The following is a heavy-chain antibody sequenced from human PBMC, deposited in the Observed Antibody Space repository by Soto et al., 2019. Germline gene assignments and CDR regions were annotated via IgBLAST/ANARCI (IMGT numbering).Heavy chain of an antibody. CDR1: GYTFTSYD. J-gene: IGHJ6*02. V-gene: IGHV1-8*01. D-gene: IGHD5-12*01. CDR3: ARGLYDYYYYYYGMDV. Sequence: ASVKVSCKASGYTFTSYDINWVRQATGQGLEWMGWMNPNSGNTDYAQKFQGRVTMTRNTSISTAYMELSSLRSEDTAVYYCARGLYDYYYYYYGMDVWGQGTTVTVSS. CDR2: MNPNSGNT.